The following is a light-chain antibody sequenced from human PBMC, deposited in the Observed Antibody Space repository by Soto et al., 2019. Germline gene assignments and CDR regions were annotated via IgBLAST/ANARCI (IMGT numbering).Light chain of an antibody. CDR1: SSDVGAYNY. CDR2: DVR. J-gene: IGLJ1*01. Sequence: QSALTQPASVSGSPGQSITISCTGTSSDVGAYNYVSWYQQHPGKAPKFMIYDVRNRPSAVSHRFSGSKSGYTASLTISGLPAEDEADYYCSSYTSSSTSDVFGTGTKVTF. V-gene: IGLV2-14*01. CDR3: SSYTSSSTSDV.